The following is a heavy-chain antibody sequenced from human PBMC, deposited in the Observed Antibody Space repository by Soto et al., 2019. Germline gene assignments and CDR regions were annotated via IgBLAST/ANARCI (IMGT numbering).Heavy chain of an antibody. V-gene: IGHV4-31*03. CDR2: ISYSGST. CDR3: ARSAQWDGFDP. Sequence: QVQLQESGPGLVRPSQTLSLTCTVSAGSISTINYYWSWIRQHPEKGLEWIGYISYSGSTFYHSSLKXRXTXSXXTCKKQFSLTLTSVTAADAAVYYCARSAQWDGFDPWGQGTMVTVSS. J-gene: IGHJ3*01. CDR1: AGSISTINYY. D-gene: IGHD2-8*01.